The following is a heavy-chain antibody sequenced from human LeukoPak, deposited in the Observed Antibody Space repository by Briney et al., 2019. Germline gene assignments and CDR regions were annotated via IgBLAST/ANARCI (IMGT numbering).Heavy chain of an antibody. CDR2: IHYRGST. D-gene: IGHD6-19*01. CDR1: GGSISNFY. J-gene: IGHJ5*02. V-gene: IGHV4-59*01. Sequence: SETLSLTCTVSGGSISNFYWSWIRQSPGKGLEWIGYIHYRGSTNYNPSLKSRVTISVATSKSQFSLKLSSVTAVDTAIYYCARARDITVAGTWGDNWFDPWGQGTLVTVSS. CDR3: ARARDITVAGTWGDNWFDP.